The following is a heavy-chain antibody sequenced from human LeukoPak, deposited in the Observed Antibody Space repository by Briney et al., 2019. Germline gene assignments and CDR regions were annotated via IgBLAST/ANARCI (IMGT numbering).Heavy chain of an antibody. CDR2: ISGSGGST. V-gene: IGHV3-23*01. Sequence: PGGSLRLSCAASGDTFSNYAMSWVRQAPGKGLEWVPAISGSGGSTYYADSVKGRFTISRDNSKNTLYVQMNSLRAEDTAVYFCAKGPVVPVATYFFDYWGQGTLVIVSS. CDR1: GDTFSNYA. D-gene: IGHD2-2*01. J-gene: IGHJ4*02. CDR3: AKGPVVPVATYFFDY.